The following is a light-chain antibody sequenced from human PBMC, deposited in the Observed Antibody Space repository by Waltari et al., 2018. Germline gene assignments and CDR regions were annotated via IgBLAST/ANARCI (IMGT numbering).Light chain of an antibody. CDR1: RSNIGSNT. Sequence: QSVLTQPPSASGTPGLRVTISCSGSRSNIGSNTGNWYKHLPGRAPNLLIYGNDQRPSGVPDRISGSKSGSSASLAINGLQSEDEADYYCAACDDSLNGWVFGGGTKLTVL. J-gene: IGLJ3*02. CDR2: GND. CDR3: AACDDSLNGWV. V-gene: IGLV1-44*01.